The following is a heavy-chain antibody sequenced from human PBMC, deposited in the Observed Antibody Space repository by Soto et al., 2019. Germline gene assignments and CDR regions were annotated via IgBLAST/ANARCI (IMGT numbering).Heavy chain of an antibody. CDR3: ARGWAARLYYYYGMDV. Sequence: SQTLSLTCAISVDSVSSNSAAWNWIRQSPSRGLEWLGRTYYRSKWYNDYAVSVKSRITINPDTSKNQFSLQLNSVTPEDTAVYYCARGWAARLYYYYGMDVWGQGTTVTVSS. J-gene: IGHJ6*02. D-gene: IGHD6-6*01. V-gene: IGHV6-1*01. CDR2: TYYRSKWYN. CDR1: VDSVSSNSAA.